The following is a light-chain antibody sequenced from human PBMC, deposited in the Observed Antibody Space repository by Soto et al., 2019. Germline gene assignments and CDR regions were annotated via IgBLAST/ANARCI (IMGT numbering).Light chain of an antibody. CDR3: QQLNSYPLT. Sequence: SQLTQSPSSLAASVVDIVTITCRASQGMSTYLGWYQQRPGTAPTILIDAASTLQSGVSSRFSGSGSGTEFTITISSLHPEDFATYYCQQLNSYPLTFGGGTKDEIQ. CDR1: QGMSTY. V-gene: IGKV1-9*01. J-gene: IGKJ4*01. CDR2: AAS.